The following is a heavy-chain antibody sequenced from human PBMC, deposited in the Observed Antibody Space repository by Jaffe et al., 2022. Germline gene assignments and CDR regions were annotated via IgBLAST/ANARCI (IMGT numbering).Heavy chain of an antibody. CDR1: GGSISSYY. CDR2: IYYSGST. CDR3: ARYWYYFDY. Sequence: QVQLQESGPGLVKPSETLSLTCTVSGGSISSYYWSWIRQPPGKGLEWIGYIYYSGSTNYNPSLKSRVTISVDTSKNQFSLKLSSVTAADTAVYYCARYWYYFDYWGQGTLVTVSS. D-gene: IGHD1-20*01. V-gene: IGHV4-59*01. J-gene: IGHJ4*02.